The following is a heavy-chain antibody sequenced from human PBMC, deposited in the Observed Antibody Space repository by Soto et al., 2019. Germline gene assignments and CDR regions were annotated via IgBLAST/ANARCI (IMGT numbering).Heavy chain of an antibody. D-gene: IGHD3-22*01. CDR2: VYSSGST. J-gene: IGHJ4*02. V-gene: IGHV4-4*07. CDR3: ARCVNDYDMSGHYGGSLFDY. Sequence: SETLSLTCTVSGGSISGYYWNWIRQPAGKGLEWIGRVYSSGSTNYNPSVKSRITMSIDTSKNQFSLKLSSVTAADTAVYYCARCVNDYDMSGHYGGSLFDYWGQGTLGTVSA. CDR1: GGSISGYY.